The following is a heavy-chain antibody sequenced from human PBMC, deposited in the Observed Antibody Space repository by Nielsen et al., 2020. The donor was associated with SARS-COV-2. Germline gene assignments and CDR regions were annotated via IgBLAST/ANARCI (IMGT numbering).Heavy chain of an antibody. V-gene: IGHV3-23*01. J-gene: IGHJ4*02. CDR3: ARVGYSSGWYAYYFDY. CDR2: ISGSGGST. D-gene: IGHD6-19*01. Sequence: GESLKISCAASGFTFSSYAMSWVRQAPGKGLEWVSAISGSGGSTYYADSVKGRFTISRDNSKNTLYLQMNSLRAEDTAVYYCARVGYSSGWYAYYFDYWGQGTLVTVSS. CDR1: GFTFSSYA.